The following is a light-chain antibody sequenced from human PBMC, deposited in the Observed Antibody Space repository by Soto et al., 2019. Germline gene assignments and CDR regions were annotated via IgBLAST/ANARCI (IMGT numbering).Light chain of an antibody. CDR3: SSFTTNTTMV. CDR1: SSDVGIYNY. J-gene: IGLJ2*01. Sequence: QSALTQPASVSGSPGQSITISCTGTSSDVGIYNYVSWYQQHPGKAPKLMIYGVTNRASGVSNRFSGSKSGNTASLTISGLQAEDEAEYYCSSFTTNTTMVFGGGTKLTVL. CDR2: GVT. V-gene: IGLV2-14*01.